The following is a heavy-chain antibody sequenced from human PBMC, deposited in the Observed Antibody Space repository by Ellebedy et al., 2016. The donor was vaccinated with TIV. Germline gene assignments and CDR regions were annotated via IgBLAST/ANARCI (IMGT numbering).Heavy chain of an antibody. CDR1: GLTFSSHA. CDR3: ARDPVGVGPAFDI. J-gene: IGHJ3*02. V-gene: IGHV3-23*01. D-gene: IGHD4-23*01. Sequence: PGGSLRLSCAASGLTFSSHAMSWVRQAPGKGLGWVSSISRSGGNTYYADSVKGRFTISRDNSKDTLYLQVNSLRAEDTAVYYCARDPVGVGPAFDIWGQGTMVTVSS. CDR2: ISRSGGNT.